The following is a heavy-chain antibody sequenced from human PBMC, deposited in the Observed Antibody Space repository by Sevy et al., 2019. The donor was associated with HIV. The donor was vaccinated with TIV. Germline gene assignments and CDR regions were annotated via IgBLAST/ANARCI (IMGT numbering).Heavy chain of an antibody. CDR3: ARGVLVVVVAATNYWYFDL. CDR1: GGSINSSNW. D-gene: IGHD2-15*01. V-gene: IGHV4-4*02. Sequence: SETLSLTCAVSGGSINSSNWWSWVRQPPGKGLEWIGEIYHSGSTNYNPSLKSRVTISVDKSKNEFSLKLSSVTAADTAVYYCARGVLVVVVAATNYWYFDLWGRGTLVTVSS. J-gene: IGHJ2*01. CDR2: IYHSGST.